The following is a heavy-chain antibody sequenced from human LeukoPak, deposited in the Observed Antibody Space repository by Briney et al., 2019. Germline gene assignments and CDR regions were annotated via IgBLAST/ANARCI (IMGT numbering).Heavy chain of an antibody. CDR2: IYYSGST. Sequence: SETLSLTCTVSGGSISSSSYYWGWIRQPPGKGLEWIGSIYYSGSTYYNPSLKSRVTISVDTSKNQFSLKLSSVTAADTAVYYCARGQGGAVAGKWGQGTLVTVSS. CDR1: GGSISSSSYY. V-gene: IGHV4-39*07. D-gene: IGHD6-19*01. J-gene: IGHJ4*02. CDR3: ARGQGGAVAGK.